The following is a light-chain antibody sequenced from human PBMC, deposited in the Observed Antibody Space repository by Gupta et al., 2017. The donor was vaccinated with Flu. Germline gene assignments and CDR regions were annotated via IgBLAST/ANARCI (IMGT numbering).Light chain of an antibody. CDR1: QSISSW. Sequence: DIQMTQSPSTLSASVGDRVTITCRASQSISSWLAWYQQKAGKAPKLLIYQASNLESGVPSRFSGSGSGTEFTLTSSRRQPDDSANYYCQQYNTYWTFGQGTKVEIK. CDR3: QQYNTYWT. CDR2: QAS. J-gene: IGKJ1*01. V-gene: IGKV1-5*03.